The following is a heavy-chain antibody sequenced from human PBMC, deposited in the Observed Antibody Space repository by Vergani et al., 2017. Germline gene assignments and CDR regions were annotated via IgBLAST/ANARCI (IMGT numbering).Heavy chain of an antibody. V-gene: IGHV4-59*01. CDR2: IYYSGST. Sequence: QVQLQESGPGLVKPSETLSLTCTVSGGSISSYYCSWIRQPPGKGLEWIGYIYYSGSTNYNPTLKSRVTISVDTSTNQFSMKLSTVTAADTAVYSCARAMLDYCSSTSCYYYYGYYLDVWGKGTPVTVSS. D-gene: IGHD2-2*01. CDR1: GGSISSYY. CDR3: ARAMLDYCSSTSCYYYYGYYLDV. J-gene: IGHJ6*03.